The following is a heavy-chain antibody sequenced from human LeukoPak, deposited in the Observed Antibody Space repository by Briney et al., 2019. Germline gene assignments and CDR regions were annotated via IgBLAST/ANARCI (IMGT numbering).Heavy chain of an antibody. CDR3: AREGQQLFYYYYYMGV. Sequence: PGGSLRLSCAASGFTFGSYWMSWVRQAPGKGLEWVANIKQDGSEKYYVDSVKGRFTISRDNAKNSLYLQMNSLRAEDTAVYYCAREGQQLFYYYYYMGVWGKGTTVTVSS. D-gene: IGHD6-13*01. CDR2: IKQDGSEK. CDR1: GFTFGSYW. J-gene: IGHJ6*03. V-gene: IGHV3-7*01.